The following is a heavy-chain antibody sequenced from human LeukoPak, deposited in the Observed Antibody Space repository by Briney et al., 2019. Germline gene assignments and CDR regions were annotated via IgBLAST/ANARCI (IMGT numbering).Heavy chain of an antibody. CDR1: GGSISSYY. V-gene: IGHV4-4*07. D-gene: IGHD3-10*01. CDR2: IYTSGST. CDR3: ARGSARTFTMVRGAIDPQYYFDY. J-gene: IGHJ4*02. Sequence: SETLSLTCTVSGGSISSYYWSWIRQPAGKGLEWIGRIYTSGSTNYNPSLKSRVTMSVDTSKNQFSLKLSSVTAADTAVYYCARGSARTFTMVRGAIDPQYYFDYWGQGTLVTVSS.